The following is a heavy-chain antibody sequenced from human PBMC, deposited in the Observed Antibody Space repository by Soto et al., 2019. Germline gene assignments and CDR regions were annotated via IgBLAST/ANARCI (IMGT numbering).Heavy chain of an antibody. V-gene: IGHV3-23*01. J-gene: IGHJ4*02. Sequence: GGSLRLSCAASGFTFSSYAMSWVRQAPGKGLEWVSAISGSGGSTYYADSVKGRFTISRDNSKNTLYLQMNSLRAEDTAVYYCTTILAVPGSDSWGQGTLVTVSS. D-gene: IGHD6-19*01. CDR3: TTILAVPGSDS. CDR2: ISGSGGST. CDR1: GFTFSSYA.